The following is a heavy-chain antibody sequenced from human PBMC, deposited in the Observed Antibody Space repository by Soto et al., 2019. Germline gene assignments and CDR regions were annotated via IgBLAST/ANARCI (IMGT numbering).Heavy chain of an antibody. CDR3: ARGGGSSSNYYYYGMDV. CDR2: MNPNSGNT. V-gene: IGHV1-8*01. D-gene: IGHD6-6*01. J-gene: IGHJ6*02. Sequence: ASVKVSCKASGYTFTSYDINWVRQATGQGLEWMGWMNPNSGNTGYAQKFQGRVTMTRNTSISTAYMKLSSLRSEDTAVYYCARGGGSSSNYYYYGMDVWGQGTTVTVSS. CDR1: GYTFTSYD.